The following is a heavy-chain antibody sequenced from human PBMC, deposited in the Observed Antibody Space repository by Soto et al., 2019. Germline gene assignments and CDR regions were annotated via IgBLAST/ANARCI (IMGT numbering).Heavy chain of an antibody. V-gene: IGHV1-69*13. J-gene: IGHJ5*02. CDR3: AVWGDYYDSSGYLRP. D-gene: IGHD3-22*01. CDR2: IIPIFGTA. CDR1: GGTFSSYA. Sequence: SVKVSCKASGGTFSSYAISWVRQAPGQGLEWMGGIIPIFGTANYAQKFQGRVTITADESTSTAYMELSSLRSEDTAVYYCAVWGDYYDSSGYLRPWGQGTLVTVSS.